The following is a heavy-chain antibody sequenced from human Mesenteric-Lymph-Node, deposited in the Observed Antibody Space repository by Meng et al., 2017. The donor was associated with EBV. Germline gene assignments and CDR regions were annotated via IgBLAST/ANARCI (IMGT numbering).Heavy chain of an antibody. J-gene: IGHJ4*02. D-gene: IGHD3-10*01. Sequence: QGQLVESGGGVGQPGRSLRLSCAASGFTFSSYGMHWVRQAPGKGLEWVAVISYDGSNKYYADSVKGRFTISRDNSKNTLYLQMNSLRAEDTAVYYCAKVRFGELLRSYFDYWGQGTLVTVSS. CDR2: ISYDGSNK. V-gene: IGHV3-30*18. CDR1: GFTFSSYG. CDR3: AKVRFGELLRSYFDY.